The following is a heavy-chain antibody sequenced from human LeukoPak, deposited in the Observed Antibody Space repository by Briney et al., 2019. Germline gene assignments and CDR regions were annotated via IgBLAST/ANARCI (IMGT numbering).Heavy chain of an antibody. Sequence: SETLSLTCTVSGGSISSFYWSWVRQPPGKGLEWIGYVYYTGSTNYSPSLKSRVTISMDASKNQFSLKLRSVTAADTAVYYCGAFDVWGQGTMVTVPS. V-gene: IGHV4-59*01. CDR3: GAFDV. J-gene: IGHJ3*01. CDR2: VYYTGST. CDR1: GGSISSFY.